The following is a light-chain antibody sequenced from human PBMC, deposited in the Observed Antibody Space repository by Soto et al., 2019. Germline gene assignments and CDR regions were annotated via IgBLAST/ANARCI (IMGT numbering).Light chain of an antibody. J-gene: IGLJ1*01. CDR3: SSYTSSNTRQIV. CDR2: DVS. V-gene: IGLV2-14*01. CDR1: TSDVGGSNY. Sequence: QSALTQPASVSGSPGQSITISCTGTTSDVGGSNYVSWYQQHPGKAPNFMIYDVSNRPSGVSNRCSGSKSGNTASLTSSGLQAEDDADYYCSSYTSSNTRQIVFGTGTKLTVL.